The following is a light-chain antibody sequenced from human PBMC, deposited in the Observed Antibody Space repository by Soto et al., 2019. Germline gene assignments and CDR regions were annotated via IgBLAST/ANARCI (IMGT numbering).Light chain of an antibody. CDR3: TSYTSSNTYV. Sequence: SGLAQPASVSGSPGHSITISCTGTSSDVGRYNYVSWYQQYPGKAPKLMIYEISNRPSGVSIRFSGSKSGNTASLTISGLQAEDEADYYCTSYTSSNTYVFGGGTKVTVL. CDR2: EIS. V-gene: IGLV2-14*01. J-gene: IGLJ1*01. CDR1: SSDVGRYNY.